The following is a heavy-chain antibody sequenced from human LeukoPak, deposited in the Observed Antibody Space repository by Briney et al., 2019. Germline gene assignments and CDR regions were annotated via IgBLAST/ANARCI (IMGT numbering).Heavy chain of an antibody. CDR1: GFTSSSYA. Sequence: GGSLRLSCAASGFTSSSYAMNWVRQAPGKGLEWVSVISSSGGTTYYSDSVKGRFIISRDNSKNTLYLQMNSLGAEDTAVYYCAKAGIAVPATPEYCGQGTQVTVSS. D-gene: IGHD6-19*01. CDR2: ISSSGGTT. V-gene: IGHV3-23*01. J-gene: IGHJ4*02. CDR3: AKAGIAVPATPEY.